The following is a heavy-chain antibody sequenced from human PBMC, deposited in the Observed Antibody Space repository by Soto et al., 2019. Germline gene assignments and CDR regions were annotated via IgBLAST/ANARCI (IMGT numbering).Heavy chain of an antibody. D-gene: IGHD5-18*01. Sequence: PETLSLTCTVSGGSIGSYYWSLIRQPPGKGLEWIGYILYTGSTNYNPSLKSRVTISVDTSKNQSSLKLSSVTTADTVVYYCARGERGYSYGVFDNWGQGTLVTVSS. CDR1: GGSIGSYY. CDR2: ILYTGST. V-gene: IGHV4-59*01. J-gene: IGHJ4*02. CDR3: ARGERGYSYGVFDN.